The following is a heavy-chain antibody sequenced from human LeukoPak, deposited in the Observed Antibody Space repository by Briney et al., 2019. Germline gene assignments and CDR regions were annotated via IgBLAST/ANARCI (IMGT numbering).Heavy chain of an antibody. V-gene: IGHV3-15*01. J-gene: IGHJ4*02. CDR1: GFTFSNAW. D-gene: IGHD2-21*02. Sequence: GGSLRLSCAASGFTFSNAWMSWVRQAPGKGLEWVGRIKSKTDGGTTDYAAPVKDRFTISRDDSKNTLYLQMNSLKTEDTAVYYCTTDPAYCGGDCYFTVYWGQGTLVTVSS. CDR2: IKSKTDGGTT. CDR3: TTDPAYCGGDCYFTVY.